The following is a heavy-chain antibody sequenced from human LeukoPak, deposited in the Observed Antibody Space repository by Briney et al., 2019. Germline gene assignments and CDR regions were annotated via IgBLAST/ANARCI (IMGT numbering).Heavy chain of an antibody. CDR3: ARGTRLRGVSDAFDI. J-gene: IGHJ3*02. Sequence: ASVKVSCKVPGYTFADYYIHWVRQAPGQGLEWMGWINPSSGGPKYAQKFQGRVTMTRDTSMRTAYMELSRLRSDDTAMYYCARGTRLRGVSDAFDIWGQGTMVTVSS. CDR2: INPSSGGP. V-gene: IGHV1-2*02. CDR1: GYTFADYY. D-gene: IGHD3-10*01.